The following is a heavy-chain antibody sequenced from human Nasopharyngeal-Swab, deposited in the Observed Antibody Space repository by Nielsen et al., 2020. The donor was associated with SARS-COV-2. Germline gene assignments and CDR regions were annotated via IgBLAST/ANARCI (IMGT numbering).Heavy chain of an antibody. J-gene: IGHJ6*02. V-gene: IGHV3-48*02. CDR3: ARDGGVATIGGPSIYYGMDV. CDR1: GFTFSSYS. D-gene: IGHD5-12*01. CDR2: ISSSSSTI. Sequence: GESLKISCAASGFTFSSYSMNWVRQAPGKGLEWVSYISSSSSTIYYADSVKGRFTISRDNAKNSLYLQMNSLRDEDTAVYYCARDGGVATIGGPSIYYGMDVWGQGTTVTVSS.